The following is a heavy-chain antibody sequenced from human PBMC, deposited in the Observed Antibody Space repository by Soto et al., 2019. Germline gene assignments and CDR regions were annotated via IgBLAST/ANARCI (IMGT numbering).Heavy chain of an antibody. D-gene: IGHD5-12*01. CDR3: ARSKRGYSGYGDYYYYGMDV. V-gene: IGHV3-30*03. CDR1: GFTFSSYG. CDR2: ISYDGSNK. Sequence: LRLSCAASGFTFSSYGMHWVRQAPGKGLEWVAVISYDGSNKYYADSVKGRFTISRDNSKNTLYLQMNSLRAEDTAVYYCARSKRGYSGYGDYYYYGMDVWGQGTTVTVSS. J-gene: IGHJ6*02.